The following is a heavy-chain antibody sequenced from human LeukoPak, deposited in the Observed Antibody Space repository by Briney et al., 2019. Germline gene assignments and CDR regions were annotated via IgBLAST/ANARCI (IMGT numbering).Heavy chain of an antibody. CDR2: IIPIFGTA. J-gene: IGHJ4*02. V-gene: IGHV1-69*05. CDR3: ARGSDSGYGYYFDY. Sequence: SVKVSCKASGGTFSSYAISWVRQAPGQGLEWMGGIIPIFGTANYAQKFQDRVTITTDESPSTAYMELSSLRSEDTAVYYCARGSDSGYGYYFDYWGQGTLVTVSS. CDR1: GGTFSSYA. D-gene: IGHD5-12*01.